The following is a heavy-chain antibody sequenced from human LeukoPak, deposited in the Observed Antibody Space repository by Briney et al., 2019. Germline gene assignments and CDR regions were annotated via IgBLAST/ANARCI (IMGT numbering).Heavy chain of an antibody. V-gene: IGHV4-39*07. J-gene: IGHJ4*02. CDR3: ASGVVPDGFDY. CDR2: IYYTGGT. Sequence: PSETLSLTCSVSGGSITSSSYYWAWIRQPPEKGLEWIGSIYYTGGTYYNPSLKSRVTISVDRSKNQFSLKLSSVTAADTAVYYCASGVVPDGFDYWGQGTLVTVSS. D-gene: IGHD2-2*01. CDR1: GGSITSSSYY.